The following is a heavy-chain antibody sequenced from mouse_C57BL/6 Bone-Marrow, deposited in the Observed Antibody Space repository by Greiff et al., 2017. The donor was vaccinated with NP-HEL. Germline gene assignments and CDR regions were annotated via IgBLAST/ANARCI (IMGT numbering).Heavy chain of an antibody. V-gene: IGHV14-3*01. Sequence: VQLQQSVAELVRPGASVKLSCTASGFNIKNTYMHWVKQRPEQGLEWIGRIDPANGNTKYAPKFQGKATIPADTSSNTAYLQLSSLTSEDTAIYYCVSYYYCNSPFDYGGQGTTPTVSS. D-gene: IGHD1-1*01. CDR2: IDPANGNT. CDR1: GFNIKNTY. CDR3: VSYYYCNSPFDY. J-gene: IGHJ2*01.